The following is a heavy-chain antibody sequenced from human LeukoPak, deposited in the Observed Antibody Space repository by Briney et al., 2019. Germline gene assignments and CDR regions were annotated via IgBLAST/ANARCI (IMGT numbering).Heavy chain of an antibody. D-gene: IGHD6-13*01. CDR1: GYTFASYD. V-gene: IGHV1-8*01. Sequence: ASVKVSCKASGYTFASYDINWVRQATGQGLEWMGWMNPNSGNTGYAQKFQGRVTMTRNTSISTAYMELSSLRSEDTAVYYCARAVGDSSSWVYYFDSWGQGTLVTVSS. CDR2: MNPNSGNT. CDR3: ARAVGDSSSWVYYFDS. J-gene: IGHJ4*02.